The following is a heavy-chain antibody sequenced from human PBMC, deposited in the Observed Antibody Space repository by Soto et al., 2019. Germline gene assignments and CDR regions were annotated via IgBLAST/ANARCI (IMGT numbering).Heavy chain of an antibody. Sequence: SETLSLTCAVYGGSFSCYYWSWIRQPPGKGLEWIGEINHSGSTNYNPSLKSRVTISVDTSKNQFSLKLSSVTAADTAVYYCVREDGLVGSNSAFDYWGQGTLVTVSS. D-gene: IGHD1-26*01. CDR2: INHSGST. CDR1: GGSFSCYY. CDR3: VREDGLVGSNSAFDY. V-gene: IGHV4-34*01. J-gene: IGHJ4*02.